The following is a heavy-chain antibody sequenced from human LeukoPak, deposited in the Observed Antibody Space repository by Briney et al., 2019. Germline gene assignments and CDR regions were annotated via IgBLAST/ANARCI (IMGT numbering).Heavy chain of an antibody. CDR1: GYSFTSYW. J-gene: IGHJ6*03. D-gene: IGHD1-26*01. CDR2: MYPGDSDT. Sequence: GESLKISCQGSGYSFTSYWIGWVRQMSGKGLERMGMMYPGDSDTRYSPSFQGQVTISADKSISTAYLQWSSLKASDTAIYYCARGPAGSTNSFYYMDVWGKGTTVTVSS. CDR3: ARGPAGSTNSFYYMDV. V-gene: IGHV5-51*01.